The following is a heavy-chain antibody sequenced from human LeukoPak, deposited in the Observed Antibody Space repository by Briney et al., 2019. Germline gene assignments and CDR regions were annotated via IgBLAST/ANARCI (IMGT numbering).Heavy chain of an antibody. CDR1: GFTFSSYA. V-gene: IGHV3-23*01. CDR2: ISGSGGST. D-gene: IGHD3-22*01. Sequence: PGGSLRLSCAASGFTFSSYAMSWVRQAPGKGLEWVSAISGSGGSTYYADSVKGRFTISRDNSKNTLYLQMNSLRAEDTAVYYCARDSSAGSGYYYVGQVYWGQGTLVTVSS. J-gene: IGHJ4*02. CDR3: ARDSSAGSGYYYVGQVY.